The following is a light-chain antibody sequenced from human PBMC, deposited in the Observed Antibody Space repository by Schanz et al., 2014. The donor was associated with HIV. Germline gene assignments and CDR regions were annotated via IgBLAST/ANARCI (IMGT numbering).Light chain of an antibody. V-gene: IGKV3-20*01. Sequence: EIVLTQSPGTLSLSPGERVTLSCRASQSVSSSYLAWYQQKPGQAPRLLIYGASTRATGIPARFSGSGSGTDFTLTISRLEPEDFAVYYCHQYGSSPRFTFGPGSKVAIK. CDR1: QSVSSSY. CDR3: HQYGSSPRFT. J-gene: IGKJ3*01. CDR2: GAS.